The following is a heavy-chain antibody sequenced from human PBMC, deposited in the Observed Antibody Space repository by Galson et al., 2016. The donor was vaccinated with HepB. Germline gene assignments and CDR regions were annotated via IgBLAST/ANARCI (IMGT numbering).Heavy chain of an antibody. CDR3: AKYSGWGTRNFDY. V-gene: IGHV3-23*01. J-gene: IGHJ4*02. CDR1: GFIFSNYA. CDR2: LLGGGDTT. Sequence: LRLSCAASGFIFSNYAMSWVRQAPGKGLEWVSGLLGGGDTTYYAESVKGRFTISRDNSKNTLYLEMNNLRAEDTAVYYCAKYSGWGTRNFDYWGQGTLVTVSS. D-gene: IGHD3-10*01.